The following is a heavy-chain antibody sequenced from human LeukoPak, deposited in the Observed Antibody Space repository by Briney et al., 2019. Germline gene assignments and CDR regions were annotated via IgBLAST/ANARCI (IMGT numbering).Heavy chain of an antibody. CDR2: ISYDGSNK. J-gene: IGHJ3*02. CDR3: ARGSAFDI. V-gene: IGHV3-30*03. Sequence: PGGSLRLSCAASGFTFSSYWMHWVRQAPGKGLEWVAVISYDGSNKYYADSVKGRFTISRDNSKNTLYLQMNSLRAEDTAVYYCARGSAFDIWGQGTMVTVSS. CDR1: GFTFSSYW.